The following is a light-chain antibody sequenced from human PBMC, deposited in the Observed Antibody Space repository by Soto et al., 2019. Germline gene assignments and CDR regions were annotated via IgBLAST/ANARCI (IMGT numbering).Light chain of an antibody. CDR2: GAS. V-gene: IGKV3-20*01. J-gene: IGKJ4*01. CDR3: QQYGISPFT. Sequence: EVVLTQSPGTLSLSPGARATLSCRASQFVSSTYLAWYQQRPGQAPRLLIYGASSRATGIPDRFSGGGSETDFTLTISRLESEDSVVYYCQQYGISPFTFGGGTKVDIK. CDR1: QFVSSTY.